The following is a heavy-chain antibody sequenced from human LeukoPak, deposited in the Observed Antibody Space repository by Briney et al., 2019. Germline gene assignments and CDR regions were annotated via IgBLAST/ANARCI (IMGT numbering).Heavy chain of an antibody. CDR1: GDSISRGTYY. CDR3: ARGDYDYLSGTYSFDL. Sequence: SETLSLTCTVSGDSISRGTYYWTWIRQPAGEGLEWIGRMAVNGRTNYNPSLKSRLTMSVNTSQNQFSLRLTSVTAADTAFYYCARGDYDYLSGTYSFDLWGQGIRVTVSS. CDR2: MAVNGRT. J-gene: IGHJ5*02. D-gene: IGHD3-16*01. V-gene: IGHV4-61*02.